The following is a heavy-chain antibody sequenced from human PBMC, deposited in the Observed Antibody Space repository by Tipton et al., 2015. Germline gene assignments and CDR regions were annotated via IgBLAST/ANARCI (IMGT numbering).Heavy chain of an antibody. J-gene: IGHJ4*02. D-gene: IGHD3-10*01. CDR3: ARGLLLWFGMTDY. CDR1: SDSINKYH. V-gene: IGHV4-59*08. Sequence: TLSLTRTVSSDSINKYHWSWFRQPPGKELQWIGYIQYSGGTNYNPSLESRVSMSVHTSKTQFTLKLNSVTAADTAVYYCARGLLLWFGMTDYWGQGTLITVSS. CDR2: IQYSGGT.